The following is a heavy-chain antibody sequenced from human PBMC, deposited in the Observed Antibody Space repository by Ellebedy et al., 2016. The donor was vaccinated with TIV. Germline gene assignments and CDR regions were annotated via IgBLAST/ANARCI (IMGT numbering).Heavy chain of an antibody. CDR1: GFTLSSYA. CDR3: AKGVGTTWYRGFDY. D-gene: IGHD1-26*01. V-gene: IGHV3-23*01. J-gene: IGHJ4*02. CDR2: ISSTGSRT. Sequence: PGGSLRLSCAASGFTLSSYAMSWVRQAPGKGLEWVSTISSTGSRTYYADSVEGRFTISRDNSKNTLYLRINSLRAEDTAVYYCAKGVGTTWYRGFDYWGQGTLVTVSS.